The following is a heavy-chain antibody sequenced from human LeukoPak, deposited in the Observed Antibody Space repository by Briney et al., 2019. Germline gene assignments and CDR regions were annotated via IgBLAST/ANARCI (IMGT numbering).Heavy chain of an antibody. V-gene: IGHV3-53*01. CDR1: GFTVDSNY. Sequence: PGGSLRLSCAASGFTVDSNYLSWVRQAPGKGLEWVSTIYTGGNTYYAASVKGRFTISRDLSKNTVFLHMNSLGAEDTAMYYCARGDDSGYYDYFDYWGQGALVTVSS. D-gene: IGHD3-22*01. CDR3: ARGDDSGYYDYFDY. J-gene: IGHJ4*02. CDR2: IYTGGNT.